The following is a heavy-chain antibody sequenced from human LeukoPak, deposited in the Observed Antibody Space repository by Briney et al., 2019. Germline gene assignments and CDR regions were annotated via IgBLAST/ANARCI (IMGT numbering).Heavy chain of an antibody. CDR2: ISAYNGNT. Sequence: ASVKVSCKASGYTFTSYGISWARQAPGQGLEWMGWISAYNGNTNYAQKLQGRVTMTTDTSTSTAYMELRSLRSDDTAVYYCARRRNTIFGVVRAFDIWGRGTMVTVSS. CDR1: GYTFTSYG. CDR3: ARRRNTIFGVVRAFDI. D-gene: IGHD3-3*01. V-gene: IGHV1-18*01. J-gene: IGHJ3*02.